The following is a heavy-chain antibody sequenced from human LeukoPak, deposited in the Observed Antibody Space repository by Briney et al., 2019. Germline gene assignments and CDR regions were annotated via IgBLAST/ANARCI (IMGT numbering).Heavy chain of an antibody. J-gene: IGHJ5*02. CDR2: ISSSSSYM. D-gene: IGHD3-22*01. Sequence: PGGSLRLSCAASGFTFSSYSMNWVRQAPGKGLGWVSSISSSSSYMYYDDSVKGRFTISRDNAKNSLYLQMNSLRAEDTAVYYCARDYYYDSSGYLFDRWGQGTLVTVSS. CDR3: ARDYYYDSSGYLFDR. CDR1: GFTFSSYS. V-gene: IGHV3-21*01.